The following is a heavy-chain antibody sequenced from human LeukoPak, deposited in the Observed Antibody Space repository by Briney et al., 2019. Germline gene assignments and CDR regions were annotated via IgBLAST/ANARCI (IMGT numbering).Heavy chain of an antibody. V-gene: IGHV4-34*01. J-gene: IGHJ4*02. CDR2: INHSGST. CDR1: GGSFSGYY. D-gene: IGHD4-23*01. Sequence: PSETLSLTCAVYGGSFSGYYWSWIRQPPGKGLEWIGEINHSGSTTYNPSLKSRVTISVDTSKNQFSLKLSSVTAADTAVYYCARARLRWSSYYFDYWGQGTLVTVSS. CDR3: ARARLRWSSYYFDY.